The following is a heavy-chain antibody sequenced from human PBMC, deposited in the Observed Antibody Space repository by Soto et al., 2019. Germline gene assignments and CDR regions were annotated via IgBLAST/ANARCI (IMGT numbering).Heavy chain of an antibody. CDR3: ARGGYGDYYYNHYYMDV. J-gene: IGHJ6*03. CDR1: GFTFSSYW. D-gene: IGHD4-17*01. V-gene: IGHV3-74*01. Sequence: EVQLVESGGGLVQPGGSLRLSCAASGFTFSSYWTHWVRQAPGKGLVWVSRINSDGSSTSYADSVKGRFTISRDNAKNTLYLQMNSLRAEDTAVYYCARGGYGDYYYNHYYMDVWGKGPTVTVPS. CDR2: INSDGSST.